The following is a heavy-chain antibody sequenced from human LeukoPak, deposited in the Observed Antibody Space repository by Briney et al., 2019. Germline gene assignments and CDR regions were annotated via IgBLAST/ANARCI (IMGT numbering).Heavy chain of an antibody. Sequence: PSETLSLSCAVSGGSPGAYSCNWGRQPPGKGLEWIGYIYYSGTTNYHPSLKSRVTISVDTSKNQFSLKLSSVTAADTAVYYCARGVYIAAAQYGYWGQGILVTVSS. J-gene: IGHJ4*02. D-gene: IGHD6-13*01. CDR1: GGSPGAYS. V-gene: IGHV4-59*01. CDR3: ARGVYIAAAQYGY. CDR2: IYYSGTT.